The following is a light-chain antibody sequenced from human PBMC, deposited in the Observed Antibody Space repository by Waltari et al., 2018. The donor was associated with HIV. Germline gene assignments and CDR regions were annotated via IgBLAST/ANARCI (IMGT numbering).Light chain of an antibody. V-gene: IGLV1-51*02. CDR2: ENN. J-gene: IGLJ1*01. Sequence: QSVLTQPPSVSAAPGQKVTIPCSGSSSNIGDNYVSWYQQLPGTAPKLLIYENNQRPSGIPDRFSGSKSATSATLDITGLQTGDEADYYCGTWDTSLTSGYVFGTGTKVTVL. CDR1: SSNIGDNY. CDR3: GTWDTSLTSGYV.